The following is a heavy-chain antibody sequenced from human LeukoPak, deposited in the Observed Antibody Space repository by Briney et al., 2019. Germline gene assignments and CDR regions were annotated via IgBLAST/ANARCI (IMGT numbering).Heavy chain of an antibody. Sequence: PGGSLRLSCAASGFNLRAHNMNWVRQAPGKGLEWVSSISTSSSYIYYADSVKGRFTISRDNAENSLYLQMHSLRVEDTALYYCARDDNWNDKPFDFWGQGTLVTVSS. CDR3: ARDDNWNDKPFDF. J-gene: IGHJ4*02. CDR2: ISTSSSYI. D-gene: IGHD1-20*01. CDR1: GFNLRAHN. V-gene: IGHV3-21*01.